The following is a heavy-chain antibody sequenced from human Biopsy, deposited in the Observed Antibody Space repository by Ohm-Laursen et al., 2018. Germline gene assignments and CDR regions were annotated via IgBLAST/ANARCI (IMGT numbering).Heavy chain of an antibody. CDR2: INQAGTT. CDR3: GNEVHGRDY. CDR1: SQTLSDYQ. D-gene: IGHD2-15*01. V-gene: IGHV4-34*08. Sequence: GTLSLTCAVFSQTLSDYQRRWIRQPPGKGLEWIGQINQAGTTNYNPSLKSRVSISAEGSKYDFSLRLSSVTTADTAVYLCGNEVHGRDYWGLGAQVTVSS. J-gene: IGHJ4*02.